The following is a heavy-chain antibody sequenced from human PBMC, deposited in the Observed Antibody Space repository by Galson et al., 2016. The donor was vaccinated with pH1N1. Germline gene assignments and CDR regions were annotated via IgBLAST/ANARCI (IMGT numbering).Heavy chain of an antibody. D-gene: IGHD6-13*01. Sequence: SLRLSCAASGFTFSRYAMSWVRQAPRKGLELVSTISSGGSGTYYADSVKGRFTITRDNSKNMLHLQLNSLRADDTAVDYCAKGISSTWRSFDSWGQGTLVTVS. CDR3: AKGISSTWRSFDS. V-gene: IGHV3-23*01. J-gene: IGHJ4*02. CDR1: GFTFSRYA. CDR2: ISSGGSGT.